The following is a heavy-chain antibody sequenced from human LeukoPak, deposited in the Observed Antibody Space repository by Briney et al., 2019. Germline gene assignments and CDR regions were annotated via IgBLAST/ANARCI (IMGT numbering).Heavy chain of an antibody. CDR3: AKANWVSNADAVF. V-gene: IGHV3-23*01. J-gene: IGHJ4*02. CDR1: GFSFSSYA. CDR2: LRGNGDT. D-gene: IGHD1-1*01. Sequence: GGSLRLSCAASGFSFSSYAMSWVREAPARGLEWVSSLRGNGDTFYAGSVKGRFTLSRDDSRNTVYLQLNNLRVEDTAVYYCAKANWVSNADAVFWGQGTVVTVSS.